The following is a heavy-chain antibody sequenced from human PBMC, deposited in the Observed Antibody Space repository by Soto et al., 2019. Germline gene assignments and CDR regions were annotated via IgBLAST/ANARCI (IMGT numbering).Heavy chain of an antibody. J-gene: IGHJ6*03. CDR2: ISGSGGST. CDR3: AKTRSSTRYYYMDV. CDR1: GFTFSSYA. Sequence: PGGSLRLSCAASGFTFSSYAMSWVRQAPGKGLEWVSAISGSGGSTYYADSVKGRFTISRDNSKNTLYLQMNSLRAEDTAVYYCAKTRSSTRYYYMDVWGKGTTVTVSS. V-gene: IGHV3-23*01. D-gene: IGHD2-2*01.